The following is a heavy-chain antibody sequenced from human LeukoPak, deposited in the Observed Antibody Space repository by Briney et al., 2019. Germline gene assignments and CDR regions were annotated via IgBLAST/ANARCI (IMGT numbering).Heavy chain of an antibody. Sequence: GGSLRLSCAASGFTFSNAWMSWVRQAPGKGLEWVGRIKSKTDGGTTDYAAPVKGRFTISGDDSKNTLYLQMNSLKTEDTAVYYCTTEHDWNPGGVDVWGKGTTVTVSS. V-gene: IGHV3-15*01. CDR1: GFTFSNAW. CDR2: IKSKTDGGTT. D-gene: IGHD1-1*01. CDR3: TTEHDWNPGGVDV. J-gene: IGHJ6*04.